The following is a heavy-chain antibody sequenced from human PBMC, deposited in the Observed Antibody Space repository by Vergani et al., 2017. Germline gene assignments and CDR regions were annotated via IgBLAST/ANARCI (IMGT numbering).Heavy chain of an antibody. CDR3: AREYSSTSVRAFGF. CDR1: GFDFSSYI. J-gene: IGHJ3*01. Sequence: QLVGSGGGWVQPGGSLRLSCVVSGFDFSSYIMNWVRQAPGKGLEWVSFVSTGTKSQSYAESVKGRFTISRDSAKNSLYLQMDSLRAEDTAVYYCAREYSSTSVRAFGFWGQGTKVTVSS. V-gene: IGHV3-48*01. CDR2: VSTGTKSQ. D-gene: IGHD2-2*01.